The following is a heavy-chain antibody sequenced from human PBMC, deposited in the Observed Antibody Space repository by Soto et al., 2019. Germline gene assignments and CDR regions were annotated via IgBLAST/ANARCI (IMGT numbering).Heavy chain of an antibody. CDR3: TTDDGVVRGVTTAVYYHYGMDV. CDR1: GFTFSNAW. D-gene: IGHD3-10*01. V-gene: IGHV3-15*01. Sequence: PVGSLRLSCAASGFTFSNAWMSWVRHAPGKGLEWVGRIKSKTDGGTTDYAAPVKGRFTISRDDSKNTLYLQMNSLKTEDTAVYYCTTDDGVVRGVTTAVYYHYGMDVWGQGTTVTVSS. CDR2: IKSKTDGGTT. J-gene: IGHJ6*02.